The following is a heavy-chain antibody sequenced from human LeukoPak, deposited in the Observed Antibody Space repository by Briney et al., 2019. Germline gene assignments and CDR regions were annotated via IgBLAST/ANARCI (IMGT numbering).Heavy chain of an antibody. V-gene: IGHV4-59*01. D-gene: IGHD2/OR15-2a*01. CDR1: DGFISNFY. CDR3: VRDRELGY. Sequence: SETLSLTCTVTDGFISNFYWSWVRQPPGKGLEWIGYIYDRGNTNYNPSLKSRVTISVDTPKNQFALRLTSVTPADTAIYYCVRDRELGYWGQGTLVTVSS. J-gene: IGHJ4*02. CDR2: IYDRGNT.